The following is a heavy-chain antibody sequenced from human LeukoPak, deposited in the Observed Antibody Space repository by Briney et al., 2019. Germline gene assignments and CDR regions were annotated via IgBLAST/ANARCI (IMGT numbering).Heavy chain of an antibody. V-gene: IGHV4-4*09. CDR2: IYTSGSA. J-gene: IGHJ3*02. Sequence: SETLSLTCTVSGSISSYYWSWIRQPPGKGLEWIGYIYTSGSANYNPSLKSRVTISVDTSKNQFSLDLSSVTAADTAVYYCARQKCTSTSCLTKNAFDIWGQGTMVTVSS. CDR1: GSISSYY. D-gene: IGHD2-2*01. CDR3: ARQKCTSTSCLTKNAFDI.